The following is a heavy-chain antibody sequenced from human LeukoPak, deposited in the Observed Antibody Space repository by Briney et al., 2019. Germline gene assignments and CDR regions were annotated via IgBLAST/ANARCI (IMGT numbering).Heavy chain of an antibody. CDR2: IYYSGST. J-gene: IGHJ4*02. D-gene: IGHD5-12*01. CDR3: ASGGYDYRRFDY. CDR1: GGSISSYY. Sequence: SETLSLTCTVSGGSISSYYWSWIRQPPGKGLEWIGYIYYSGSTNYNPSLKSRVTISVDTSKNQFSLKLRSVTAADTAVYYCASGGYDYRRFDYWGQGTLVTVSS. V-gene: IGHV4-59*01.